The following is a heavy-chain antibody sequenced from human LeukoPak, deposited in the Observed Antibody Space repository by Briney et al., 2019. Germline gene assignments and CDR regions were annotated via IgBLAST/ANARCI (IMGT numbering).Heavy chain of an antibody. CDR3: AREIPNAFDI. V-gene: IGHV3-30-3*01. CDR1: GCIFSNYP. Sequence: PGGSLRLSCAASGCIFSNYPMHWVRQAPGKGLEWVAVASHIGNNKYYPNAERGRFTISRDNSKDTLFLQMDSLRTEDTAVYYCAREIPNAFDIWGQGTMVTVSS. J-gene: IGHJ3*02. CDR2: ASHIGNNK.